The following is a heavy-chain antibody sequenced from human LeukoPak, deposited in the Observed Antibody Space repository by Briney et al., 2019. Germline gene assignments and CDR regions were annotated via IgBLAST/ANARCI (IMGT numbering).Heavy chain of an antibody. CDR1: GFTFSSYA. CDR3: ARDIVATIGAFDY. Sequence: GGSLRLSCAASGFTFSSYAMHWVRQAPGKGLEWVAVISYDGSNKYYADSVKGRFTISRDNAKNSLYLQMNSLRAEDTAVYYCARDIVATIGAFDYWGQGTLVTVSS. V-gene: IGHV3-30-3*01. D-gene: IGHD5-12*01. CDR2: ISYDGSNK. J-gene: IGHJ4*02.